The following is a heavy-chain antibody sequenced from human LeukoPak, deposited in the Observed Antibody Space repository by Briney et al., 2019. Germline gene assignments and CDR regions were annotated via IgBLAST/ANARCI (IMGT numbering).Heavy chain of an antibody. CDR2: IYTSGST. V-gene: IGHV4-61*02. CDR3: ARRLAAAAFDY. J-gene: IGHJ4*02. Sequence: PSETLSLTCTVSGGSISSGSYYWSWIRQPAGKGLEWIGRIYTSGSTNYNPSLKSRVTISVDTSKNQLSLKLSSVTAADTAVYYCARRLAAAAFDYWGQGTLVTVSS. CDR1: GGSISSGSYY. D-gene: IGHD6-13*01.